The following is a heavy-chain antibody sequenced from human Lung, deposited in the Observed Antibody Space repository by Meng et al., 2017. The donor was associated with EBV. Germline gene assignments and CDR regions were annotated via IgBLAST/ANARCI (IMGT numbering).Heavy chain of an antibody. Sequence: QVQLVESGGGVVQPGGSRIRACAASGFTFSSYGMHWVRQAPGKGLEWVAVIWYDGSNKYYADSVKGRFTISRDNSKNTLYLQMNSLRAEDTAVYYCARDDAEYQLYQLPDYWGQGTLVTVSS. V-gene: IGHV3-33*01. CDR3: ARDDAEYQLYQLPDY. CDR2: IWYDGSNK. CDR1: GFTFSSYG. D-gene: IGHD2-2*01. J-gene: IGHJ4*02.